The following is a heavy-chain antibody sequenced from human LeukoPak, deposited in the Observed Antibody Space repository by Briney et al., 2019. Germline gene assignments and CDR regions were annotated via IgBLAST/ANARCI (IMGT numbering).Heavy chain of an antibody. D-gene: IGHD6-13*01. Sequence: GRSLRLSRAASGFTFSSYAMHWVRQAPGKGLEWVAVISYDGSNKYYADSVKGRFTISRDNSKNTLYLQMNSLRAEDTAVYYCARERTGIAAAKDYWGQGTLVTVSS. CDR3: ARERTGIAAAKDY. CDR1: GFTFSSYA. J-gene: IGHJ4*02. V-gene: IGHV3-30-3*01. CDR2: ISYDGSNK.